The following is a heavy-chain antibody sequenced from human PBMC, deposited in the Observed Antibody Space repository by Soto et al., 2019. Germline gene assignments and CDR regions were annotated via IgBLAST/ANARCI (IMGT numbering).Heavy chain of an antibody. D-gene: IGHD6-13*01. CDR2: IKQDGSEK. CDR3: AREQLQVVIPDY. Sequence: EVQLVESGGGLVQPGGSLRLSCAASGFTFSSYWMNWVRQAPGKGMEWVANIKQDGSEKYYVDSVKGRFTISRDNTKNSLYLQMNNLRAEDTAVYYCAREQLQVVIPDYWGQGTLVTVSS. J-gene: IGHJ4*02. V-gene: IGHV3-7*01. CDR1: GFTFSSYW.